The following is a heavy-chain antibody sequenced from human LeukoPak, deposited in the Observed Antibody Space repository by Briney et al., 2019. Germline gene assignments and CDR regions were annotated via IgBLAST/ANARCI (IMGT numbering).Heavy chain of an antibody. CDR1: GGSISSGTYY. CDR2: IYSSGST. CDR3: ARESSGYDFTYHYYYMDV. V-gene: IGHV4-61*02. Sequence: PSETLSLTCTVSGGSISSGTYYWSWIRQPAGKGLEWIGRIYSSGSTNYNPSLKSRVTISVDTSKNQFSLKLTSVTAADTAVYYCARESSGYDFTYHYYYMDVWGKGTTVTVSS. D-gene: IGHD5-12*01. J-gene: IGHJ6*03.